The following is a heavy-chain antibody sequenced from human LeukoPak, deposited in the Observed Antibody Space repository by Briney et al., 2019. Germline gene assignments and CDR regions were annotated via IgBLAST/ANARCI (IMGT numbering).Heavy chain of an antibody. CDR1: GFIFDDYA. CDR2: ISWNSGSI. V-gene: IGHV3-9*01. J-gene: IGHJ4*02. D-gene: IGHD3-22*01. CDR3: AKGYYFDSSGYPIDY. Sequence: GGSLRLSCAASGFIFDDYAMHWVRQAPGKGLEWVSGISWNSGSIGSADSVKGRFTISRDNAKNSLYLQMNSLRAEDTALYYCAKGYYFDSSGYPIDYWAREPWSPSPQ.